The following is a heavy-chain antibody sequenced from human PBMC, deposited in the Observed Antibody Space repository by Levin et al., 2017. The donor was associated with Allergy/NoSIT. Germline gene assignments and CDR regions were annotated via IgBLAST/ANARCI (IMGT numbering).Heavy chain of an antibody. V-gene: IGHV4-34*01. CDR1: GGSFSGYY. J-gene: IGHJ5*02. Sequence: SQTLSLTCAVYGGSFSGYYWNWIRQPPGKGLEWIGEINHSGSTNYNPSLKSRVTISVDTSKNQFSLKLSSVTAADTAVFYCAGGGLVPYCSGGSCYSAEDNWFDPWGQGTLVTVSS. CDR2: INHSGST. D-gene: IGHD2-15*01. CDR3: AGGGLVPYCSGGSCYSAEDNWFDP.